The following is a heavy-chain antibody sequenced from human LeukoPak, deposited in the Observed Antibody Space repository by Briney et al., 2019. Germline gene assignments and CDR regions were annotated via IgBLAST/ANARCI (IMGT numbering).Heavy chain of an antibody. CDR1: GGSISSYY. CDR3: AREFGFSNWFDP. V-gene: IGHV4-59*01. J-gene: IGHJ5*02. Sequence: SETLSLTCTVSGGSISSYYWSWIRQPPGKGLEWIGYIYYSGSTNYNPSLKSRVTISVDTSKNQFSLKLSSVTAADTAVYYCAREFGFSNWFDPWGQGTLVTVSS. D-gene: IGHD2/OR15-2a*01. CDR2: IYYSGST.